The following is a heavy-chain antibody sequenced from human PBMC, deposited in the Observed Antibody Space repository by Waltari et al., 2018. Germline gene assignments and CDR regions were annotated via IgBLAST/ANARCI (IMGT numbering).Heavy chain of an antibody. V-gene: IGHV3-30-3*01. J-gene: IGHJ3*02. CDR2: ISYDGSNK. CDR3: ASTIVGSAFDI. Sequence: QVQLVESGGGVVQPGRSLRLSCAASGFTFGSYAMHWVRQAPGKGLEWVAVISYDGSNKYYADSVKGRFTISRDNSKNTLYLQMNSLRAEDTAVYYCASTIVGSAFDIWGQGTMVTVSS. CDR1: GFTFGSYA. D-gene: IGHD2-15*01.